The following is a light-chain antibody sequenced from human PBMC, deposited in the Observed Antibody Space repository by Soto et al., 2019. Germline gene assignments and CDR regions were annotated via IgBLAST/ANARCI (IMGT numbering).Light chain of an antibody. CDR2: AAS. J-gene: IGKJ4*01. CDR3: QQYDDLPLT. CDR1: QDISNY. Sequence: DIQMTQSPSSLSTSVGDRVTITCQASQDISNYLNWYQQKPGKAPKLLIYAASNLETGVPSSFSGSGSVTDFTFTISSLQPEDIATYYCQQYDDLPLTFGGGTKVEIK. V-gene: IGKV1-33*01.